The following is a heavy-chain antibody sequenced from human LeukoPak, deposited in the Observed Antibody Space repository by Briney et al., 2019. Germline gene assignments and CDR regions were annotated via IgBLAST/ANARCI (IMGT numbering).Heavy chain of an antibody. CDR2: IYSGGST. Sequence: GGSLRLSCAASGFTVSSNYMSWVHQAPGKGLEWVSVIYSGGSTYYADSVKGRFTISRHNSKNTLYLQMNSLRAEDTAVYYCAGGYSYGLRPYYYYGMDVWGQGTTVTVSS. V-gene: IGHV3-53*04. CDR1: GFTVSSNY. CDR3: AGGYSYGLRPYYYYGMDV. D-gene: IGHD5-18*01. J-gene: IGHJ6*01.